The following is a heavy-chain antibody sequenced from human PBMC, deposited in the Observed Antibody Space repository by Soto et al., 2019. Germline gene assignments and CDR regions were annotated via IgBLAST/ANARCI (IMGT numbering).Heavy chain of an antibody. V-gene: IGHV3-11*06. D-gene: IGHD3-16*01. CDR1: GFTFSDYY. CDR3: AREKFTGELTRQYKDAFDI. J-gene: IGHJ3*02. CDR2: ISSSSSSYT. Sequence: GGSLRLSCAASGFTFSDYYMSWIRQAPGKGLEWVSYISSSSSSYTNYADSVKGRFTISRDNAKNSLYLQMNSLRAEDTAVYYCAREKFTGELTRQYKDAFDIWGKGTMVTVSS.